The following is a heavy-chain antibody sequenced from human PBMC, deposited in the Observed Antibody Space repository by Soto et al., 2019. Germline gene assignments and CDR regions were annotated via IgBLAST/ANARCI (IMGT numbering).Heavy chain of an antibody. Sequence: PSETLSLTCTVSGGSISSSSYYWGWIRQHPGKGLEWIGYISNTGSTYYNPSLKSRLSISLDTSKNQFSLKLTSVTAADTAIYYCARARQYYDCELDPWGQGTLVTVS. J-gene: IGHJ5*02. D-gene: IGHD3-16*01. V-gene: IGHV4-31*03. CDR3: ARARQYYDCELDP. CDR2: ISNTGST. CDR1: GGSISSSSYY.